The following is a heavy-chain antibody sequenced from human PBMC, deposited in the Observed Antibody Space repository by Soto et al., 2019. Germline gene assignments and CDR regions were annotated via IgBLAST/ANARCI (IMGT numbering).Heavy chain of an antibody. V-gene: IGHV3-30*18. CDR2: ISYDGSNK. D-gene: IGHD4-17*01. J-gene: IGHJ4*02. CDR3: AKALYGGNSPPSF. Sequence: LRLFCAASGFTFSSYGMHWVRQAPGMGLEWVAVISYDGSNKYYADSVKGRFTISRDNSKNTLYLQMNSLRAEDTAVYYCAKALYGGNSPPSFWGQGTLVTVSS. CDR1: GFTFSSYG.